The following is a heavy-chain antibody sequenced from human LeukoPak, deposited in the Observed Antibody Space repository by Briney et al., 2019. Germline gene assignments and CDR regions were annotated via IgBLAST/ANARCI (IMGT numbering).Heavy chain of an antibody. CDR2: IYYSGST. V-gene: IGHV4-59*01. Sequence: SETLSLTCTVSGGSISSYYWSWIRQPPGKGLEWIGYIYYSGSTNYNPSLKSRVTISVDTSKNQFSLKLSSVTAADTAVYYCARVHYCSGGGCPDAFDIWGQGTMVTVSS. D-gene: IGHD2-15*01. CDR1: GGSISSYY. CDR3: ARVHYCSGGGCPDAFDI. J-gene: IGHJ3*02.